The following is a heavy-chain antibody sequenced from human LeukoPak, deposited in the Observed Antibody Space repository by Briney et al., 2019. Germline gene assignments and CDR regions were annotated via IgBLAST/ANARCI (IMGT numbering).Heavy chain of an antibody. Sequence: SQTLSLTCAVSGGSISSGGYSWSWIRQPPGKGLEWIGYIYHSGSTYYNPSLKSRVTISVDTSKNQFSLKLSSVTAADTAVYYCARHRYQGGRVMDVWGKGTTVTVSS. V-gene: IGHV4-30-2*01. CDR3: ARHRYQGGRVMDV. J-gene: IGHJ6*03. D-gene: IGHD2-2*01. CDR1: GGSISSGGYS. CDR2: IYHSGST.